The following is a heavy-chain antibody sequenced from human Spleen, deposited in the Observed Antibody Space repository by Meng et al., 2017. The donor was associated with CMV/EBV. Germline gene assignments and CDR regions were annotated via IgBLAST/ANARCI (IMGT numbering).Heavy chain of an antibody. CDR1: GYTFTGFY. CDR2: ISPKDGGT. Sequence: ASVKVSCKASGYTFTGFYMHWVRQAPGQGLEWMGWISPKDGGTDYAQRFQGRVTMTRDSAITTAYTVLSRLTSDDTAVYFCARAPEVYYTVERYYFDHWGQGTLVTVSS. CDR3: ARAPEVYYTVERYYFDH. D-gene: IGHD3-3*01. J-gene: IGHJ4*02. V-gene: IGHV1-2*02.